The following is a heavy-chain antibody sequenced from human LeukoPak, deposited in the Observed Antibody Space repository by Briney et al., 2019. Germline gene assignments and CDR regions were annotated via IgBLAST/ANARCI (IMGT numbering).Heavy chain of an antibody. J-gene: IGHJ4*02. CDR2: IRYDGYNK. Sequence: GGSLRLSCAASGFTFSTYGMHWVRQAPGKGLEWVAFIRYDGYNKYYADSVKGRFTLSRDNSKNTLYLQMNSLRAEDTAVYYCAKVLKTLTHLFDYWGQGTLVTVSS. D-gene: IGHD3-9*01. V-gene: IGHV3-30*02. CDR3: AKVLKTLTHLFDY. CDR1: GFTFSTYG.